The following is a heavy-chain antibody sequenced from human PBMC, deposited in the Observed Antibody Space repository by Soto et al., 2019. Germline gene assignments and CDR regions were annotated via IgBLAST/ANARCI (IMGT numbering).Heavy chain of an antibody. V-gene: IGHV1-69*13. Sequence: SVKVSCKASGGTFSSYAISWVRQAPGQGLEWMGGIIPIFGTANYAQKFQGRVTITADESTSTAYMELSSLRSEDTAVYYCARDPYSSGWRAKNWFDPWGQGTLVTAPQ. CDR1: GGTFSSYA. D-gene: IGHD6-19*01. J-gene: IGHJ5*02. CDR2: IIPIFGTA. CDR3: ARDPYSSGWRAKNWFDP.